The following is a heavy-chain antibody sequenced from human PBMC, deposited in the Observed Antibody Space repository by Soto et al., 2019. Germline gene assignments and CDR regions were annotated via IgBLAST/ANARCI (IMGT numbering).Heavy chain of an antibody. CDR1: GFTFSTYG. J-gene: IGHJ4*02. V-gene: IGHV3-30*18. CDR2: ISYAEHNK. CDR3: AKCGGRSYLYFDY. D-gene: IGHD2-21*01. Sequence: QVQLVESGGGVVQPGRSLRLSCAASGFTFSTYGMHWVRQAPGKGLDLVAVISYAEHNKYYAESVKGRFTSSRDKSKNTLYLQMNTLSAEDTAVEFCAKCGGRSYLYFDYWGQGTMVTVSS.